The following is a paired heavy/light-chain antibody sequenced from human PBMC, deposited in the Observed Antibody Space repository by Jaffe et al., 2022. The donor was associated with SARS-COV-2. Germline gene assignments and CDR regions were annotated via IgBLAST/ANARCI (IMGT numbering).Light chain of an antibody. J-gene: IGKJ2*01. CDR3: QQRSNWPPKYT. CDR2: DAS. CDR1: QSVSSY. Sequence: EIVLTQSPATLSLSPGERATLSCRASQSVSSYLAWYQQKLGQAPRLLIYDASDRATGIPARFSGSGSGTDFTLTISSLEPEDSAVYYCQQRSNWPPKYTFGQGTKLEIK. V-gene: IGKV3-11*01.
Heavy chain of an antibody. J-gene: IGHJ4*02. V-gene: IGHV3-30*04. CDR1: GFTFSSYA. CDR3: ARDPKPEYCSSASCYHFDY. CDR2: ISYDGSSK. D-gene: IGHD2-2*01. Sequence: QVQLVESGGGVVQPGRSLRLSCAASGFTFSSYAMYWVRQAPGKGLEWVALISYDGSSKYYADSVKGRFTISRDNSKNTLYLQMNGLRADDTAVFYCARDPKPEYCSSASCYHFDYWGQGTLVTVSS.